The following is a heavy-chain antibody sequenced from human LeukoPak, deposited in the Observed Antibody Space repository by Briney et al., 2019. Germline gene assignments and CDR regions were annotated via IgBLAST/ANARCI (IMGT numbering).Heavy chain of an antibody. J-gene: IGHJ4*02. CDR2: MKQEGSEK. CDR1: GFTFSNYW. V-gene: IGHV3-7*03. Sequence: PGGSLRLSCAASGFTFSNYWMNWVRQTPGKGLEWVANMKQEGSEKYSVDCVKGRFTISRDNAKNSLYLQMNSLRAEDTDVYYCARGPNYGSRSDYFDYWGQGTLVTVSS. D-gene: IGHD3-10*01. CDR3: ARGPNYGSRSDYFDY.